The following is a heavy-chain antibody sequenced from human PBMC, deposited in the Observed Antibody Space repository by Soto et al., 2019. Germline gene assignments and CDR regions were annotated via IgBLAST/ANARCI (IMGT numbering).Heavy chain of an antibody. CDR3: ARVNVVVVAATREYYFDY. CDR2: INPNSGGT. V-gene: IGHV1-2*02. D-gene: IGHD2-15*01. J-gene: IGHJ4*02. Sequence: QVQLVQSGAEVKKPGASVKVSCKASGYTFTGYYMHWVRQAPGQGLEWMGWINPNSGGTNYAQKFQGRVTMTRDTSISTAYMELSRLRSDDTAVYYCARVNVVVVAATREYYFDYWSQGTLVTVSS. CDR1: GYTFTGYY.